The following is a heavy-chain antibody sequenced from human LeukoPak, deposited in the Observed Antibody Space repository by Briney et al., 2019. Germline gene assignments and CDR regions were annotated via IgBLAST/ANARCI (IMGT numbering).Heavy chain of an antibody. J-gene: IGHJ4*02. D-gene: IGHD6-6*01. CDR3: AKEYTPSSPLGELDS. V-gene: IGHV3-30*02. CDR2: IRHDEGNR. Sequence: GGSLRLSCAVSGFILNSYAMHGVRQAPGKGLEGVAVIRHDEGNRFYADSVQGRFTISSHTSKKLLYLQMNSLRVEDTAVYYCAKEYTPSSPLGELDSWGQGTLVTVSS. CDR1: GFILNSYA.